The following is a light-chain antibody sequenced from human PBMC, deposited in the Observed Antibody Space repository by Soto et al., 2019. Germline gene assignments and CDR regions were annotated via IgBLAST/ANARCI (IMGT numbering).Light chain of an antibody. Sequence: DIQMTQSPSTLSASVGDRVTITCRASQSISGWLAWYQQKPGKAPKLLIYKASSLESGVPSRFSGSGSGTDFTLTISRLEPEDSAVYYCQQYGSSPSITFGQGTRLEIK. CDR3: QQYGSSPSIT. J-gene: IGKJ5*01. V-gene: IGKV1-5*03. CDR1: QSISGW. CDR2: KAS.